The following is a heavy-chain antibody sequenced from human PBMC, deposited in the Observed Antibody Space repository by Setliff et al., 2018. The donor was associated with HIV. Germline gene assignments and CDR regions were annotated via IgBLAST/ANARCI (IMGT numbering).Heavy chain of an antibody. J-gene: IGHJ3*01. D-gene: IGHD2-8*01. CDR2: ITDSGA. V-gene: IGHV3-23*01. CDR3: RIPPNGGRSFDV. CDR1: GFTFSSYA. Sequence: GGSLRLSCAASGFTFSSYAMNWVRQAPATGLEWVSYITDSGAYYADSVKGRFTISRDTSKNTLYLQLNSLRAEDTAVYYCRIPPNGGRSFDVWGQGTMVTVSS.